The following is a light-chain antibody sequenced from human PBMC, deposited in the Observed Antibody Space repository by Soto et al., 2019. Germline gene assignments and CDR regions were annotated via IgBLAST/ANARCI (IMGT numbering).Light chain of an antibody. CDR1: SSDVGGYNY. J-gene: IGLJ2*01. CDR2: DVS. Sequence: QSVLTQPASVSGSPGQSITISCTGTSSDVGGYNYVSWYQQHPGKAPKLMIYDVSNRPSGVSNRFSGSKSGNTAFLTISGRQAEDEADYYCSSYTSSSTLVVFGGGTKLTVL. CDR3: SSYTSSSTLVV. V-gene: IGLV2-14*01.